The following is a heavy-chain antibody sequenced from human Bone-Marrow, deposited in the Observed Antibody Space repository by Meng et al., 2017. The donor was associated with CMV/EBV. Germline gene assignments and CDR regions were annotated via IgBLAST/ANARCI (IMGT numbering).Heavy chain of an antibody. Sequence: GESLKISCAASGFTFSGSAMHWVRQASGKGLEWVGRIRSKANSYATAYAASVKGRFTISRDDSKNTAYLQMNSLKTEDQAVYYCTRLHKFDPWGQRTLVTVSS. CDR1: GFTFSGSA. V-gene: IGHV3-73*01. CDR3: TRLHKFDP. CDR2: IRSKANSYAT. J-gene: IGHJ5*02.